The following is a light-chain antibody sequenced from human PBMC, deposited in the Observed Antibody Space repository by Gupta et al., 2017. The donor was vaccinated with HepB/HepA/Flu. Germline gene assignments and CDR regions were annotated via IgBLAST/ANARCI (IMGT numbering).Light chain of an antibody. CDR2: KAS. CDR1: QSISSW. V-gene: IGKV1-5*03. J-gene: IGKJ1*01. CDR3: QQENGNSET. Sequence: DIQMTQSPSTLSASVGDRVTITCRASQSISSWLAWYQQKPGQAPKLLIQKASRVESGVPSRLSDSGSGTEFTLTISSRQPDDFATYCCQQENGNSETFDQETKVEIK.